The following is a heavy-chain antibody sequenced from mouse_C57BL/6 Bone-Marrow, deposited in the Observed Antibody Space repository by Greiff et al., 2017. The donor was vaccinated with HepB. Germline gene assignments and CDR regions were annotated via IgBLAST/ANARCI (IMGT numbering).Heavy chain of an antibody. J-gene: IGHJ3*01. CDR3: ARGGFAY. V-gene: IGHV3-6*01. Sequence: EVQLQESGPGLVKPSRSLSLTCSVTGYSITSGYYWNWIRQFPGNKLEWMGYISYDGSNNYNPSLKNRISITRDTSKNQFFLKLNSVTTEDTATYYCARGGFAYWGQGTLVTVSA. CDR2: ISYDGSN. CDR1: GYSITSGYY.